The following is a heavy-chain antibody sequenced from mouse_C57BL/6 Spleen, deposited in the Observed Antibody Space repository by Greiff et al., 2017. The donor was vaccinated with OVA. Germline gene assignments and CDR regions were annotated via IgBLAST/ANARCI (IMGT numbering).Heavy chain of an antibody. CDR1: GYSITSGYY. CDR2: ISYDGSN. V-gene: IGHV3-6*01. J-gene: IGHJ2*01. CDR3: ARGSSYFDY. Sequence: EVKLMESGPGLVKPSQSLSLTCSVTGYSITSGYYWNWIRQFPGNKLEWMGYISYDGSNNYNPSLKNRISITRDTSKNQFCLKLNSVTTEDTATYYCARGSSYFDYWGQGTTLTVSS. D-gene: IGHD1-1*01.